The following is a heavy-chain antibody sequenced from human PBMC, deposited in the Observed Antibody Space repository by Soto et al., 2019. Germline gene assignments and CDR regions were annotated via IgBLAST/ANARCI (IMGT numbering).Heavy chain of an antibody. V-gene: IGHV3-30-3*01. CDR2: ISYDGSNK. J-gene: IGHJ3*02. CDR1: GFTFSSYA. Sequence: PGGSLRLSCAASGFTFSSYAIHWVRQAPGKGLEWVAVISYDGSNKYYADSVKGRFTISRDNSKNTLYLQMNSLRAEDTAVYYCARDRGYYGSGSYYQEEAFDIWGQGTMVTVSS. D-gene: IGHD3-10*01. CDR3: ARDRGYYGSGSYYQEEAFDI.